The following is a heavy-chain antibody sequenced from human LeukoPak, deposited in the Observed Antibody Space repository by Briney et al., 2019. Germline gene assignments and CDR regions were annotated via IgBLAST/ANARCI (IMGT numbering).Heavy chain of an antibody. CDR2: IKPKSGDT. CDR3: ARNAGYGDLA. V-gene: IGHV1-2*06. Sequence: GSVKVSCKASGYTFTDYNIHWVPQAPGQGLEWMGRIKPKSGDTKYTQRFQGRVTMTRDTSISTAYMELSGLRSDDTAVYYCARNAGYGDLAWGRGTLVTVSS. D-gene: IGHD4-17*01. J-gene: IGHJ5*02. CDR1: GYTFTDYN.